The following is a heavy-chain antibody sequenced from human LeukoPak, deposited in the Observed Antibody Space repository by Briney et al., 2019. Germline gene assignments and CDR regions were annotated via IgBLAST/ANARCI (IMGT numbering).Heavy chain of an antibody. CDR3: ARESRSVVTRYFQH. J-gene: IGHJ1*01. V-gene: IGHV3-21*01. Sequence: GGSLRLSCAASRFTFSSYEMNWVRQAPGKGLEWVSSISSSSTYIYYADSVKGRFTISRDNAKNSLYLQMNSLRADDTAIYFCARESRSVVTRYFQHWGQGTLVAVSS. CDR1: RFTFSSYE. D-gene: IGHD4-23*01. CDR2: ISSSSTYI.